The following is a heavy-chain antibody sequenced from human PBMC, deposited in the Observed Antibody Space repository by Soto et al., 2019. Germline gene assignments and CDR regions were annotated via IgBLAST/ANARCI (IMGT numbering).Heavy chain of an antibody. D-gene: IGHD3-9*01. CDR2: VNPNTGLT. V-gene: IGHV1-2*02. CDR3: TTLRLDP. Sequence: GXSVKVSCKASGYTFTALYVNWVRQAPGQGLEWMGWVNPNTGLTKYAQKFQGRVSMTRDTSINTAYMELSGLTSDDTAVYYCTTLRLDPWGQGTLVTASS. J-gene: IGHJ5*02. CDR1: GYTFTALY.